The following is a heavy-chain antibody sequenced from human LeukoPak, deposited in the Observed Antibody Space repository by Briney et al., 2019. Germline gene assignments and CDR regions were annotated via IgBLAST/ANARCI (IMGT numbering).Heavy chain of an antibody. CDR2: INPNSGGT. CDR1: GYTFTSYY. Sequence: ASVKVSCKASGYTFTSYYMHWVRQAPGQGLEWMGRINPNSGGTNYAQKFQGRVTMTRDTSISTAYMELSRLRSDDTAVYYCAHLEDIVVVPGGFDPWGQGTLVNVSS. V-gene: IGHV1-2*06. J-gene: IGHJ5*02. D-gene: IGHD2-2*01. CDR3: AHLEDIVVVPGGFDP.